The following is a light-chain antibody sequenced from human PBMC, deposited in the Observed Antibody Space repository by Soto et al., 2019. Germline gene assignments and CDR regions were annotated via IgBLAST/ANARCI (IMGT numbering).Light chain of an antibody. CDR3: QQYANSPGT. V-gene: IGKV3-20*01. Sequence: EIVLTQSPGTLSLSPGERVTLSCRASQSVSGSYLAWYQQKPGQAPRLLVYGTSSRATGTPDRFSGSGSGTDFTLTISRLEPEDVAVYYCQQYANSPGTFGQGTKLEIK. CDR1: QSVSGSY. CDR2: GTS. J-gene: IGKJ2*01.